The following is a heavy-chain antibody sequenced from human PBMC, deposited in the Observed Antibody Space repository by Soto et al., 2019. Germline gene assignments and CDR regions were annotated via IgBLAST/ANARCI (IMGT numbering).Heavy chain of an antibody. V-gene: IGHV1-2*02. CDR3: ARVGYDFWSGPRGFGYYYGMDV. CDR1: GYTFTGYY. CDR2: INPNSGGT. D-gene: IGHD3-3*01. J-gene: IGHJ6*02. Sequence: ASVKVSCKASGYTFTGYYMHWVRQAPAQGLEWMGWINPNSGGTNYSQKFQGRVTMTRDTSISTAYMELIRLRSDDTAVYYCARVGYDFWSGPRGFGYYYGMDVWGQGTTVTVSS.